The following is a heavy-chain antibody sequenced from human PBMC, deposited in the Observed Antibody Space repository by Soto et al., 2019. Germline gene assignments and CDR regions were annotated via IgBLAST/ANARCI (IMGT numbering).Heavy chain of an antibody. D-gene: IGHD2-2*01. Sequence: QVQLVQSGGGVKKPGSSVKVSCKASGGTFRSYAISWGRQAPGQGLEWMGGIIPIPGTANYAQKFQGRVTIAADESTSTAYMELSSLRSEDTAVYYCARSQGSSTSLEIYYYYYYGMDVWGQGTTVTVSS. CDR1: GGTFRSYA. V-gene: IGHV1-69*01. J-gene: IGHJ6*02. CDR3: ARSQGSSTSLEIYYYYYYGMDV. CDR2: IIPIPGTA.